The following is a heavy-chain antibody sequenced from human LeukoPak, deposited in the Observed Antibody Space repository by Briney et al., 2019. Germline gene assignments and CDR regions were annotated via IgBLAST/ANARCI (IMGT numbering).Heavy chain of an antibody. CDR2: IIPILGIA. Sequence: GASVKVSCKASGGTFSSYAISWVRQAPGQGLEWMGRIIPILGIANYAQKFQGRVTITADKSTSTAYMELSSLRSEDTAVDYCASPYYYDSSGYPKGDDYWGQGTLVTVSS. J-gene: IGHJ4*02. CDR3: ASPYYYDSSGYPKGDDY. V-gene: IGHV1-69*04. D-gene: IGHD3-22*01. CDR1: GGTFSSYA.